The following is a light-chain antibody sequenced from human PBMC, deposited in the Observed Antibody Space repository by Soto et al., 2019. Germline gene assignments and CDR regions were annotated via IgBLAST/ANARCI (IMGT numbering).Light chain of an antibody. V-gene: IGKV3-15*01. J-gene: IGKJ4*01. CDR2: DGS. CDR1: QSVRSN. CDR3: QQRVDWPLT. Sequence: EIVMTQSPDTVYVSPGERATLSCRASQSVRSNLAWYQHKPGQAPRLLIYDGSTRALGIPARFSGSESGTEFTLTISSLQSEDFAVYFCQQRVDWPLTFGGGTKVQI.